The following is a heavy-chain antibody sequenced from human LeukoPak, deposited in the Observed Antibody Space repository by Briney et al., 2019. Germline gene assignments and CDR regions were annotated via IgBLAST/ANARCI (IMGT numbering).Heavy chain of an antibody. V-gene: IGHV4-61*01. Sequence: PSETLSLTCTVSGGSVSSGSYYWSWIRQPPGKGLEWIGYIYYSGSTNYNPSLQSRVTISVDTSKNQFSLKLSSVTAADTAVYYCARVREGGRDGYKGLLDSWGQGTLVTVSS. CDR1: GGSVSSGSYY. CDR2: IYYSGST. J-gene: IGHJ4*02. D-gene: IGHD5-24*01. CDR3: ARVREGGRDGYKGLLDS.